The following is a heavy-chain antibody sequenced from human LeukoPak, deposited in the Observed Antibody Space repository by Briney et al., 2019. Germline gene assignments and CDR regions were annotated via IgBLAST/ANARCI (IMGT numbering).Heavy chain of an antibody. D-gene: IGHD3-16*01. V-gene: IGHV3-74*01. J-gene: IGHJ6*02. CDR1: GFTFSSYW. CDR2: IASDGSST. CDR3: ARGGGLDV. Sequence: GALRLSCAASGFTFSSYWMNWVRQAPGKGLVWVSRIASDGSSTTYADSVKGRFSISRDNAKNTLYLQMNSLRVEDTAVYFCARGGGLDVWGQGATVTVSS.